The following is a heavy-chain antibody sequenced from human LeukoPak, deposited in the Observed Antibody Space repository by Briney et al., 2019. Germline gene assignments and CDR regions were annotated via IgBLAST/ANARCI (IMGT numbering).Heavy chain of an antibody. CDR1: GFTFSNYA. CDR3: AGRTAAQDYYMDV. V-gene: IGHV3-23*01. J-gene: IGHJ6*03. D-gene: IGHD5-18*01. Sequence: PGGSLRLSCATSGFTFSNYAMNWVRQAPGKRLEWVSGIDASGDSTYYIDSVKGRFAISRDNSNKNTLYLQMNSLRLEDTAVYYCAGRTAAQDYYMDVWGKGTTVTISS. CDR2: IDASGDST.